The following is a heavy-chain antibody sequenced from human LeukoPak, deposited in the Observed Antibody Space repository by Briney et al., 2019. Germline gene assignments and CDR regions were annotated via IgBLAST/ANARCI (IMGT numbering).Heavy chain of an antibody. CDR1: GFIVSSSY. J-gene: IGHJ3*02. V-gene: IGHV3-66*01. Sequence: GGSLRLSCVVSGFIVSSSYMNWVRQAPGKGLEWVSVIYAGGDTYYADSVKGRFTISRDNSKNTLYLQMNSLTAEDTAVYYRARDQYVSVRVRLGVLDIWGQGTMVTVSS. CDR2: IYAGGDT. CDR3: ARDQYVSVRVRLGVLDI. D-gene: IGHD3-10*01.